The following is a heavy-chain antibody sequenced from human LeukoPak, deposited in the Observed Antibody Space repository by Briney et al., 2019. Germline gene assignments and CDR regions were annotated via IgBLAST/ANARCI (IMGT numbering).Heavy chain of an antibody. D-gene: IGHD6-13*01. CDR2: INPNSGGT. CDR1: GYTFTGYY. CDR3: ARDLGRAAGDDYYYYYGMDV. V-gene: IGHV1-2*06. Sequence: GASVKVSCKASGYTFTGYYMHWVRQAPGQGLEWMGRINPNSGGTNYAQKFQGRVTMTRDTSISTAYMELSRLRSDDTAVYYCARDLGRAAGDDYYYYYGMDVWGQGTTVTVSS. J-gene: IGHJ6*02.